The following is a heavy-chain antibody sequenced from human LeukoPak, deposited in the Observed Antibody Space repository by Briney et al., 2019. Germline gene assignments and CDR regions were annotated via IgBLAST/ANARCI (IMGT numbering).Heavy chain of an antibody. CDR1: GFTFSSFE. V-gene: IGHV3-48*03. Sequence: PGGSLRLSCAASGFTFSSFEMNWVRQAPGKGLEWVSYVTSSGSAIYYVDSVKGRFTISRDNAENSLYLQMNSLRAEDTAVYYCARGTAYPHRAFDVWGQGTVITVSS. CDR2: VTSSGSAI. D-gene: IGHD1-7*01. CDR3: ARGTAYPHRAFDV. J-gene: IGHJ3*01.